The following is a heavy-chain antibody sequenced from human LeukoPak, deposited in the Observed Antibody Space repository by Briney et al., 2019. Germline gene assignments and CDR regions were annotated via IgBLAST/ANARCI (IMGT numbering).Heavy chain of an antibody. CDR1: GFTFSTNY. V-gene: IGHV3-53*01. D-gene: IGHD3-22*01. CDR3: ARDLNYYDSSGYGH. Sequence: SGGSLRLSCAASGFTFSTNYMSWVRQAPGKGLEWVSVIYSGGSPYYADSVKGRFTISRDNSKNTLYLQMNSLRAEDTAVYYCARDLNYYDSSGYGHWGQGILVTVSS. J-gene: IGHJ4*02. CDR2: IYSGGSP.